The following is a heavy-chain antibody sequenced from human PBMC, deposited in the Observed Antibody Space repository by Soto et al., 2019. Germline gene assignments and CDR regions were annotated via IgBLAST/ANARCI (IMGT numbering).Heavy chain of an antibody. V-gene: IGHV4-34*01. J-gene: IGHJ6*02. CDR1: GGSFSGYY. CDR3: ARGAVYAVLRFLEWLSPYYGMDV. CDR2: INHSGST. Sequence: SETLSLTCAVYGGSFSGYYWSWIRQPPGRGLEWIGEINHSGSTNYSPSLKSRVTISVDTSKNQFPLKLSSVTAADTAVYYCARGAVYAVLRFLEWLSPYYGMDVWGQGTTVTVSS. D-gene: IGHD3-3*01.